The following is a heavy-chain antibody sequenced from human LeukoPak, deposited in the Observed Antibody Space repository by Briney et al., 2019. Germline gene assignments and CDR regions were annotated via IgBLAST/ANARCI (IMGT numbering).Heavy chain of an antibody. CDR3: ARGFLGNSFDF. CDR1: GFSFGDYS. CDR2: ISSSSATI. Sequence: GGSLRLSCAASGFSFGDYSMNWVRQAPGEGLKWVSYISSSSATIYYADSVKGRFTVSRDNAKNSLYLQMNSLRPEDTAVYYCARGFLGNSFDFWGQGTLVTVSS. J-gene: IGHJ4*02. D-gene: IGHD2-15*01. V-gene: IGHV3-48*01.